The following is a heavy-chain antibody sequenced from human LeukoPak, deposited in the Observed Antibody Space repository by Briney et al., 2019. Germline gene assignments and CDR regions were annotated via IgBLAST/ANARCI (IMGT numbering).Heavy chain of an antibody. D-gene: IGHD5-24*01. Sequence: WVRQAPGKGLEWIGSIYYSGSTYYNPSLKSRVTISVDTSKNQFSLELSSVTAADTAVYYCARDKGEMVYFDYWGQGTLVTVSS. CDR3: ARDKGEMVYFDY. CDR2: IYYSGST. V-gene: IGHV4-39*07. J-gene: IGHJ4*02.